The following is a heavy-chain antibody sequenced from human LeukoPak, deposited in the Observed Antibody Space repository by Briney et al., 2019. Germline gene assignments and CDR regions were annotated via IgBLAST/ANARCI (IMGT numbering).Heavy chain of an antibody. CDR3: ARVQGFGTKQDAFDI. Sequence: ASVKVSCKASGYTFTGYYMHWVRQAPGQGLEWMGWINPNSGGTNYAQKFQGWVTMTTDTSTSTAYMELRSLRSDDTAVYYCARVQGFGTKQDAFDIWGQGTMVTVSS. J-gene: IGHJ3*02. D-gene: IGHD3-10*01. CDR2: INPNSGGT. V-gene: IGHV1-2*04. CDR1: GYTFTGYY.